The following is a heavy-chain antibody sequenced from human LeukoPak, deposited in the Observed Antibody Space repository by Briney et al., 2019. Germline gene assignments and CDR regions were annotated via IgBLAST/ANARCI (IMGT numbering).Heavy chain of an antibody. D-gene: IGHD6-13*01. CDR3: ARDRSSRYSSSEGCFDP. CDR1: GYTFTSYY. Sequence: ASVKVSCKASGYTFTSYYIHWVRQAPGQGLEWMGIVNPSGGSTTYAQRFQGRITMTRDTSTTTVYMELSSLRSEDTALYYCARDRSSRYSSSEGCFDPWGQGALVTVSS. J-gene: IGHJ5*02. CDR2: VNPSGGST. V-gene: IGHV1-46*01.